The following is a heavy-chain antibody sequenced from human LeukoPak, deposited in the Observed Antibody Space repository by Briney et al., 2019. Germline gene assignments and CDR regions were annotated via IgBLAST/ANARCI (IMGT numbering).Heavy chain of an antibody. J-gene: IGHJ4*02. D-gene: IGHD6-19*01. CDR2: ISGSGDST. CDR1: GFTFSYYD. CDR3: AKRVSAGPPPSLDF. V-gene: IGHV3-23*01. Sequence: GGSLRLSCAASGFTFSYYDMNWVRQAPGKGLEWVSAISGSGDSTYYADSVKGRFTISRDNSKNTLFLQMNSLRAEDTAAYYCAKRVSAGPPPSLDFWGQGTWVTVSS.